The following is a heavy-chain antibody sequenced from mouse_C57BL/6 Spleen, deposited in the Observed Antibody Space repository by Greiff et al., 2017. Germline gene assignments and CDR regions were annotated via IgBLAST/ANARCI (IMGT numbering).Heavy chain of an antibody. CDR2: IYPGSGNT. V-gene: IGHV1-76*01. CDR3: ARGSPFDGYYPFDY. D-gene: IGHD2-3*01. J-gene: IGHJ2*01. CDR1: GYTFTDYY. Sequence: QVQLKQSGAELVRPGASVKLSCKASGYTFTDYYINWVKQRPGQGLEWIARIYPGSGNTYYNEKFKGKATLTAEKSSSTAYMQLSSLTSEDSAVYFCARGSPFDGYYPFDYWGQGTTLTVSS.